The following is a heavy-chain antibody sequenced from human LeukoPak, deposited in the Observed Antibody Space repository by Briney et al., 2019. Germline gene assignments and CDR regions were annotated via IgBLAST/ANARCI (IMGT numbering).Heavy chain of an antibody. Sequence: VASVKVSCKASGFTFTSSAMQWVRQARVQRLEWIGWIVVGSGNTNYAQKFQERVTITRDMSTSTAYVELSSLRSEDTAVYYCAATRRDGYNFFDYWGQGTLVTVSS. CDR1: GFTFTSSA. D-gene: IGHD5-24*01. V-gene: IGHV1-58*02. J-gene: IGHJ4*02. CDR2: IVVGSGNT. CDR3: AATRRDGYNFFDY.